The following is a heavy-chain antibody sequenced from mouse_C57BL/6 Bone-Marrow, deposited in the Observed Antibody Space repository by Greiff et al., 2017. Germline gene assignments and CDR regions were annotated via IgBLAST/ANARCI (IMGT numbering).Heavy chain of an antibody. CDR3: AKYYYGRFDAMEY. D-gene: IGHD1-1*01. Sequence: VKLQQPGAELVKPGASVMMSCKASGYTFTSYWITWVKQRPGQGLEWIGDIYPGSGSTNYNEKFKSKATVTVDTSSSTAYMQLSSLTYEDSAVYYCAKYYYGRFDAMEYWGQGTSVTVSS. CDR2: IYPGSGST. CDR1: GYTFTSYW. J-gene: IGHJ4*01. V-gene: IGHV1-55*01.